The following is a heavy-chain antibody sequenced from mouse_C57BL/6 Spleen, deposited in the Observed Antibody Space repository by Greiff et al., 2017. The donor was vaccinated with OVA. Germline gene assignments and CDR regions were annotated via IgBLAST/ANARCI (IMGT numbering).Heavy chain of an antibody. CDR1: GYTFTSYW. CDR3: ARRGYGSGYFDY. Sequence: QVQLKESGAELVMPEASVKLSCKASGYTFTSYWMHWVKQRPGQGLEWIGEIDPSDSNTNYNQKFKGKSTLTVDKSSSTAYMQLSSLTSEDSAVDDCARRGYGSGYFDYWGQGTTLTVSS. CDR2: IDPSDSNT. V-gene: IGHV1-69*01. D-gene: IGHD1-1*01. J-gene: IGHJ2*01.